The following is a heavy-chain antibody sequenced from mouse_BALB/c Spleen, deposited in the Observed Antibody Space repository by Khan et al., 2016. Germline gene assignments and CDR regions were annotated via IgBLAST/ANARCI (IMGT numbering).Heavy chain of an antibody. V-gene: IGHV14-3*02. Sequence: VQLKQSGAELVKPGASVKLSCTASGFNIKDTYMHWVKQRPEQGLEWIGRIDPANGNTRYDPKFQGQATITADTSSNTAYLQHSSLPSEDTAVYYCSRSTYDYDVGFAYWGQGTLVTVSA. CDR3: SRSTYDYDVGFAY. CDR1: GFNIKDTY. CDR2: IDPANGNT. J-gene: IGHJ3*01. D-gene: IGHD2-4*01.